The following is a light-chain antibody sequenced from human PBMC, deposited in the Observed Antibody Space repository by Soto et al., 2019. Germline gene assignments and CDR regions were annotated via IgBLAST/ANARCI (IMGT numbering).Light chain of an antibody. Sequence: EIVLTQSPATLSLSPGERATLSCRASQSVSSSYLAWYQQKPGQAPRLLIYGASNSATGIPDRFSGSGSGTDCTLTSSRLEPEDLAIYYCQQYGSSPYTLGQGTKLEIK. CDR2: GAS. V-gene: IGKV3-20*01. J-gene: IGKJ2*01. CDR1: QSVSSSY. CDR3: QQYGSSPYT.